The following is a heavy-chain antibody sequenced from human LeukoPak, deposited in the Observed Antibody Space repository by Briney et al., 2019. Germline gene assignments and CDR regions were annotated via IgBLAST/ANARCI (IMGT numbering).Heavy chain of an antibody. D-gene: IGHD3-22*01. CDR1: GGTFTSYA. CDR3: ARGPNYYYDSSGYYFDY. CDR2: IIPIFGTA. V-gene: IGHV1-69*13. J-gene: IGHJ4*02. Sequence: ASVKVSCKASGGTFTSYAISWVRQAPAPGLEWMGGIIPIFGTANYAQKFQGRVTITADESTSTAYMELSSLRSEDTAVYYCARGPNYYYDSSGYYFDYWGQGTLVTVSS.